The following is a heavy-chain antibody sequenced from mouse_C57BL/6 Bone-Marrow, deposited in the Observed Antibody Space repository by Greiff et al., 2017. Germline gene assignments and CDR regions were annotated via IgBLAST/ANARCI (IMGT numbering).Heavy chain of an antibody. CDR1: GYTFTSYG. J-gene: IGHJ1*03. D-gene: IGHD2-2*01. CDR2: IYPRSGNT. V-gene: IGHV1-81*01. Sequence: QVQLQQSGAELARPGASVKLSCKASGYTFTSYGISWVKQRTGQGLEWIGEIYPRSGNTYYNEKFKGKATLTADKSSSTAYMELRSLTSEDSAVYFCERDGGYWLRRVERWYFDVWGTGTTVTVSS. CDR3: ERDGGYWLRRVERWYFDV.